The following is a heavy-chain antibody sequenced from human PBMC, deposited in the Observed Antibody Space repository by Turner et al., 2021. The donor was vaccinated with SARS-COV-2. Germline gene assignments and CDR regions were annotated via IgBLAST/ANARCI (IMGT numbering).Heavy chain of an antibody. J-gene: IGHJ6*02. Sequence: EVQLVESGGGLVQPGGSLRPSFSASGFTFSSYAMHWVRQAPGKGLEWVANIKQDGSEKYYVDSVKGRFTISRDNAKNSLYLQMNSLGAEDTAVYYCAREESGSFGAYGMDVWGQGTTVTVSS. D-gene: IGHD2-15*01. V-gene: IGHV3-7*03. CDR1: GFTFSSYA. CDR2: IKQDGSEK. CDR3: AREESGSFGAYGMDV.